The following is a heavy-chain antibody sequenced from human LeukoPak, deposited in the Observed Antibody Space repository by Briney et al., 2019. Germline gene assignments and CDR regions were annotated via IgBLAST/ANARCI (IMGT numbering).Heavy chain of an antibody. J-gene: IGHJ4*02. V-gene: IGHV3-30*02. Sequence: PGGSLRLSCAASGFRFSNYGMQWVRQAPGKGLEWVAIIWFDGSNSYHADSVEGRFTISRDNSKNTLYLQMNSLRAEDTAVYYCAKALVERAVAAKERGFDYWGQGTLVTVSS. D-gene: IGHD6-19*01. CDR1: GFRFSNYG. CDR3: AKALVERAVAAKERGFDY. CDR2: IWFDGSNS.